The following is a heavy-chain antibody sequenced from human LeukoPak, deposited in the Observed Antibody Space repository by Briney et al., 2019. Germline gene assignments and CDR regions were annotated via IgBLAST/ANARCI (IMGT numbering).Heavy chain of an antibody. CDR2: IYWNDDK. CDR1: GFSLSTSGVG. CDR3: AHITRGYSYCDY. Sequence: VSGPTLVKPTQTLTLTCTFSGFSLSTSGVGVGWIRQPPGKALEWLALIYWNDDKRYSPSLKSRLTITKDTSKNQVVLTMTNMDPVDTATYYCAHITRGYSYCDYWGQGTLVTVSS. D-gene: IGHD5-18*01. V-gene: IGHV2-5*01. J-gene: IGHJ4*02.